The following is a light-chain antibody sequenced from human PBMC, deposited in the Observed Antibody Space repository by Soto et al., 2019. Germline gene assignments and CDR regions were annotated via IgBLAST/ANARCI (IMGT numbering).Light chain of an antibody. CDR1: ESVTDY. J-gene: IGKJ1*01. CDR3: QQRSDWPWT. CDR2: DVS. Sequence: PGERGTLSCRASESVTDYLAWYQQKPGQAPRLLVYDVSNRAAGIPTRFSGGGSGTDFTLTISNVEPEDFAVYDGQQRSDWPWTFGQGTKVDIK. V-gene: IGKV3-11*01.